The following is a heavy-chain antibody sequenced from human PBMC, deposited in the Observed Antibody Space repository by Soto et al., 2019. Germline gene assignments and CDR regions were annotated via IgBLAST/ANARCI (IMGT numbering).Heavy chain of an antibody. CDR2: IYYSGST. D-gene: IGHD5-12*01. CDR3: ARREDIVASPFDY. CDR1: GGSISSYY. V-gene: IGHV4-59*01. Sequence: PSETLSLTCTVSGGSISSYYWSWIRQPPGKGLEWIGYIYYSGSTNYNPSLKSRVTISVDTSKNQFSLKLSSVTAADTAVYYCARREDIVASPFDYWGQGTLVTVSS. J-gene: IGHJ4*02.